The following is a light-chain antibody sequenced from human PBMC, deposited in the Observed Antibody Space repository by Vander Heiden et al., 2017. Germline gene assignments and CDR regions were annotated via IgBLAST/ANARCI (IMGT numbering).Light chain of an antibody. V-gene: IGKV3-11*01. J-gene: IGKJ3*01. CDR1: QSGSSY. CDR2: DAS. CDR3: QQRSNWPA. Sequence: ELLLTQSPATLSLPPGERATLTCRARQSGSSYLAWYQQKPGQAPRLLNYDASNGAAGIPARSSGSGAGTDFTLTISSLEPEDVAFYYWQQRSNWPAFGPGTKVDIK.